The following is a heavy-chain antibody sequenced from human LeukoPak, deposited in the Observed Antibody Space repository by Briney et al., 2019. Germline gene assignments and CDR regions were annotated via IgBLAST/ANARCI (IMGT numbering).Heavy chain of an antibody. CDR3: ARGSRRFTLGG. J-gene: IGHJ4*02. V-gene: IGHV4-4*07. CDR2: IYTSGST. D-gene: IGHD3-16*01. Sequence: SETLSLTCTVSGGSISSYYWSWIRQPAGKGLVWIGRIYTSGSTNYNPSPNSRVTMSVDTSKNQFSLKLSSVTAADTAVYYCARGSRRFTLGGWGQGTLVTVSS. CDR1: GGSISSYY.